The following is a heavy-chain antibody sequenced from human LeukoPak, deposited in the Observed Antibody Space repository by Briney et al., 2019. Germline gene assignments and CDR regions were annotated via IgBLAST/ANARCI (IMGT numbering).Heavy chain of an antibody. J-gene: IGHJ5*02. V-gene: IGHV1-2*02. CDR2: INPNSGGT. D-gene: IGHD6-19*01. CDR1: GYTFTGYY. CDR3: ARMGYSSGYNWFDP. Sequence: GASVKVSCKASGYTFTGYYMHWVRQAPGQGLEWMGWINPNSGGTNYAQNFQGRVTMTRDTSISTAYMELSRLRSDDTAVYYCARMGYSSGYNWFDPWGQGTLVTVSS.